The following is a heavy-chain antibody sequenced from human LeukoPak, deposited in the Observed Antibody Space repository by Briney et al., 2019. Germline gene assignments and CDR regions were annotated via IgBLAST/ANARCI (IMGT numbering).Heavy chain of an antibody. V-gene: IGHV4-34*01. J-gene: IGHJ6*02. CDR3: ARGRFGGSYYYYYYYGMDV. Sequence: SETLSLTCAVYGGSFSGYYWSWIRQPPGKGLEWIGEINHSGSTNYNPSLESRVTISVDTSKNQFSLKLSSVTAADTAVYYCARGRFGGSYYYYYYYGMDVWGQGTTVTVSS. CDR1: GGSFSGYY. CDR2: INHSGST. D-gene: IGHD1-26*01.